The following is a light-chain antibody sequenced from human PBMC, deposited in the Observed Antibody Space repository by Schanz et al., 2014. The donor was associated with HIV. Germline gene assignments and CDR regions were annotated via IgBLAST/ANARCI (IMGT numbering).Light chain of an antibody. CDR1: SSDVGGYNY. J-gene: IGLJ2*01. Sequence: QSALTQPASVSGSPGQSITISCTGTSSDVGGYNYVSWYQQHPGKVPKLMIYDVSNRPSGVSNRFSGSKSGNTASLTISGLQAEDEADYYCSTWDDSLSGRLFGGGTKLTVL. CDR2: DVS. CDR3: STWDDSLSGRL. V-gene: IGLV2-14*03.